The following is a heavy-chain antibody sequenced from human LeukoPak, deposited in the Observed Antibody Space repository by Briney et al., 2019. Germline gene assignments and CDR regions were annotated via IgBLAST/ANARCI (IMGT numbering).Heavy chain of an antibody. J-gene: IGHJ4*02. CDR1: GGSIISNNNY. CDR2: VNDRGST. Sequence: SKTLSLTCTVSGGSIISNNNYWGWSRQSPGKGLEWIASVNDRGSTYYNMSLKSRVTISVDTSMNQFSLKLSSVTAADTAVYYCARHGDCSSSSCYVTWFDYWGQGTLVTVSS. CDR3: ARHGDCSSSSCYVTWFDY. D-gene: IGHD2-15*01. V-gene: IGHV4-39*01.